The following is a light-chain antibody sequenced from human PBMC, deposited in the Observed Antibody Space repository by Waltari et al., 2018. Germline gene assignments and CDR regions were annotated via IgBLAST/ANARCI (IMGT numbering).Light chain of an antibody. CDR1: QSISSW. Sequence: DIQMTQSPSTLSASVGDRVTITCRASQSISSWLAWYQQKPGKAPKLLIYKASSLESGVPSRFGGSGSGTEFTLTISSLQPDDFATYYCQQHNSYSPWTFGQGTKVEIK. CDR2: KAS. CDR3: QQHNSYSPWT. V-gene: IGKV1-5*03. J-gene: IGKJ1*01.